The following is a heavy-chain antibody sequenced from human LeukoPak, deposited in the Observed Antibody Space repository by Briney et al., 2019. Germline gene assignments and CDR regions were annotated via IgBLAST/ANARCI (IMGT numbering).Heavy chain of an antibody. CDR2: ISYSGTT. V-gene: IGHV4-61*01. Sequence: SETLSLTCTVSGGSVSSDSYYWSWIRQPPGKGLEWIGHISYSGTTNYNPSLKSRVIISIDISQNQFSLKPSSVTAADTAVYYCAGAPNPTFFDYWGQGPLATVSS. J-gene: IGHJ4*02. CDR1: GGSVSSDSYY. CDR3: AGAPNPTFFDY.